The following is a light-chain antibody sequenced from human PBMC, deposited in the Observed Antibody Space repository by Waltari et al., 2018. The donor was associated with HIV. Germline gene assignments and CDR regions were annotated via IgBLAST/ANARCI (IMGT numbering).Light chain of an antibody. J-gene: IGLJ1*01. CDR3: CSYVGWSTILYV. CDR1: SSDVGSYNL. V-gene: IGLV2-23*02. Sequence: QSDLTQPASVSGSPGQSITISCTGTSSDVGSYNLVSWYQQHPGKAPKLMIYEVSKRPSGVSNRFSGSKSGNTASLTISGLQAEDEADYYCCSYVGWSTILYVFGTGTKVTVL. CDR2: EVS.